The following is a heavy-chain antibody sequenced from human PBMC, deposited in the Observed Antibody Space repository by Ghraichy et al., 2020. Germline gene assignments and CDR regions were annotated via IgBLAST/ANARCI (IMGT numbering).Heavy chain of an antibody. J-gene: IGHJ3*02. CDR1: GFTFSSYK. CDR2: ISSTSNYI. D-gene: IGHD2-15*01. CDR3: ARWYDAFDI. Sequence: LSLTCAASGFTFSSYKMNWVRQAPGKGLEWVSSISSTSNYIYYADSVKGRFTISRDNAKNSLYLQMNSLRAEDTAVYYCARWYDAFDIWGQGTMVTVSS. V-gene: IGHV3-21*01.